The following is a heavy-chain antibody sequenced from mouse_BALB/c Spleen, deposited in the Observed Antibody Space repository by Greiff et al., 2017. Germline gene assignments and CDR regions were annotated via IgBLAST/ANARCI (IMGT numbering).Heavy chain of an antibody. CDR3: ARGFYYGSSDYAMNY. CDR2: ISSGGST. J-gene: IGHJ4*01. D-gene: IGHD1-1*01. V-gene: IGHV5-6-5*01. CDR1: GFTFSSYA. Sequence: EVKLMESGGGLVKPGGSLKLSCAASGFTFSSYAMSWVRQTPEKRLEWVASISSGGSTYYPDSVKGRFTISRDNARNILYLQMSSLRSEDTAMYYCARGFYYGSSDYAMNYWGQGTSVTVSS.